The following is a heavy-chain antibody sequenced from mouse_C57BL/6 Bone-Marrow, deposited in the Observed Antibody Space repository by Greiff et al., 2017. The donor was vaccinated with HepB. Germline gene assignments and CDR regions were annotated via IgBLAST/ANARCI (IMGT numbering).Heavy chain of an antibody. CDR2: IYPGDGDT. CDR1: GYAFSSSW. V-gene: IGHV1-82*01. CDR3: ARERSTMVTTGGAWFAY. Sequence: QVQLKESGPELVKPGASVKISCKASGYAFSSSWMNWVKQRPGKGLEWIGRIYPGDGDTNYNGKFKGKATLTADKSSSTAYMQLSSLTSEDSAVYCWARERSTMVTTGGAWFAYWGQGTLVTVSA. J-gene: IGHJ3*01. D-gene: IGHD2-2*01.